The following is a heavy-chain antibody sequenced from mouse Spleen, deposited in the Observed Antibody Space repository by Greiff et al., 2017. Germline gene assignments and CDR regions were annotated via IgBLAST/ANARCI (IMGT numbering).Heavy chain of an antibody. CDR1: GFTFSSYA. CDR3: ARHTSHGDFYYAMDY. V-gene: IGHV5-6-2*01. Sequence: EVKLMESGGGLVKPGGSLKLSCAASGFTFSSYAMSWVRQTPEKRLEWVAAINSNGGSTYYPDTVKDRFTISRDNAKNTLYLQMSSLRSEDTALYYCARHTSHGDFYYAMDYWGQGTSVTVSS. D-gene: IGHD2-13*01. J-gene: IGHJ4*01. CDR2: INSNGGST.